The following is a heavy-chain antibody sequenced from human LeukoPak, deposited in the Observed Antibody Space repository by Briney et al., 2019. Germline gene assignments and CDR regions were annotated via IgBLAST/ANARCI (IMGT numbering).Heavy chain of an antibody. D-gene: IGHD3-3*01. V-gene: IGHV4-59*12. Sequence: PSETLSLTCTVSGGSISSYYWSWIRQPPGKGLEWIGYIYYSGSTNYNPSLKSRVTISVDTSKNQFSLKLSSVTAADTAVYYCARARYDFWSGYPYYFDYWGQGTLVTVSS. CDR3: ARARYDFWSGYPYYFDY. J-gene: IGHJ4*02. CDR2: IYYSGST. CDR1: GGSISSYY.